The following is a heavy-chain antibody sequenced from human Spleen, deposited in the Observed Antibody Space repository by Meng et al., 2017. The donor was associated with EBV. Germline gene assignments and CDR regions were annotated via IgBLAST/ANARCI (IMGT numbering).Heavy chain of an antibody. D-gene: IGHD3-22*01. CDR3: ARQGRSDYYDSSGSDY. CDR1: GYTFTNYD. V-gene: IGHV7-4-1*02. CDR2: TNTNTGNP. Sequence: QGQLVQCGSELKKPGASVKVSCKASGYTFTNYDMNWVRQAPGQGLEWMGWTNTNTGNPTYAQGFTGRFVFSLDTSVGTAYLQISSLKAEDTAVYYCARQGRSDYYDSSGSDYWGQGTLVTVSS. J-gene: IGHJ4*02.